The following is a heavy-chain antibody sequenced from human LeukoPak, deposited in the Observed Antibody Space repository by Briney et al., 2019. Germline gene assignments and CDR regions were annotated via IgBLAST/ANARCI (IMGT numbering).Heavy chain of an antibody. CDR1: GGSISSYY. Sequence: SETLSLTCTVSGGSISSYYWSWIRQPPGKGLEWIGYIYYSGSTNYNPSLKSRVTISVDTSKNQFSLKLSSVTAADTAVYYCARQADYYGSGSYQNDYFDYWGQGTLVTASS. CDR3: ARQADYYGSGSYQNDYFDY. J-gene: IGHJ4*02. D-gene: IGHD3-10*01. V-gene: IGHV4-59*08. CDR2: IYYSGST.